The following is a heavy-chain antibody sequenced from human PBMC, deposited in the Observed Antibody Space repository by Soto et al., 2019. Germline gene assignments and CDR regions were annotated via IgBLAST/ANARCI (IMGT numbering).Heavy chain of an antibody. V-gene: IGHV4-59*08. Sequence: SETLSLTCTVSGGSISSDYWSWIRQPPGKGMEWIGHIYSSGSTIHNPSLKSRVTISVDTAKNQFSLRLSAVTAADTAVYYCARRRGHYDSGSYYRHGWFDPWGQGTLVTVSS. D-gene: IGHD3-10*01. CDR1: GGSISSDY. CDR3: ARRRGHYDSGSYYRHGWFDP. CDR2: IYSSGST. J-gene: IGHJ5*02.